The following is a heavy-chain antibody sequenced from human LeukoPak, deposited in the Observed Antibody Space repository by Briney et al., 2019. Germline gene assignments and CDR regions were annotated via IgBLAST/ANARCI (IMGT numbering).Heavy chain of an antibody. CDR1: GGSFSGYY. J-gene: IGHJ4*02. CDR2: IYHSGST. Sequence: SETLSLTCAVYGGSFSGYYWSWIRQPPGKGLEWIGEIYHSGSTNYNPSLKSRVTISVDKSKNQFSLKLSSVTAADTAVYYCARSTWLLDKWGQGTLVTVSS. V-gene: IGHV4-34*01. D-gene: IGHD3-22*01. CDR3: ARSTWLLDK.